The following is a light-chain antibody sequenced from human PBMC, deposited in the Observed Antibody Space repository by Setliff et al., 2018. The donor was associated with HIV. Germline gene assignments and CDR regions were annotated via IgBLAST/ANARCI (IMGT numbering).Light chain of an antibody. CDR3: QSYDSSLNGYV. CDR2: HNS. J-gene: IGLJ1*01. CDR1: RSNVGAHYD. V-gene: IGLV1-40*01. Sequence: KRVTISCSGSRSNVGAHYDVHWYQQLPGTAPKLLIYHNSNRPSGVPDRFSGSKSGSSASLAIAGLQPEDEADYYCQSYDSSLNGYVFGTGTKVT.